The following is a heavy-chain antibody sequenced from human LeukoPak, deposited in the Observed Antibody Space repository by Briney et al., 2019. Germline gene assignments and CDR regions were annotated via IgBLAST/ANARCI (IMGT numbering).Heavy chain of an antibody. CDR1: AFTFSSYS. CDR3: AKAWALTYLGGVDS. D-gene: IGHD2-21*02. J-gene: IGHJ4*02. Sequence: GGSLRLSCAASAFTFSSYSMAWLRQAPAKGLAWVSTLSGTGGNTYYAASVRGRFTISRDNSKNTLYLQMNSLRAEDTAVYYCAKAWALTYLGGVDSWGQGTLVTVSS. CDR2: LSGTGGNT. V-gene: IGHV3-23*01.